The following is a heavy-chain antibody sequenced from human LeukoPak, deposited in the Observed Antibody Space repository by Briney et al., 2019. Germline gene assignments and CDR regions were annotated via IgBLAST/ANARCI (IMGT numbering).Heavy chain of an antibody. CDR3: ARVSGYDWESFYDY. V-gene: IGHV1-8*03. Sequence: ASVKVSCKASGYSFTNYDINWVRQATGQGLEWMGWMNPKSGDTGYSQKFQGRVFITRDTSINTAYMDLSSLGSDDTAVYYCARVSGYDWESFYDYWGQGTLVTVSS. CDR1: GYSFTNYD. J-gene: IGHJ4*02. CDR2: MNPKSGDT. D-gene: IGHD5-12*01.